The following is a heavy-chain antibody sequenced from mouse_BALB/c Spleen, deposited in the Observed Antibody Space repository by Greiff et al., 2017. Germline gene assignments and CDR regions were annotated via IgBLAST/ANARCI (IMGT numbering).Heavy chain of an antibody. CDR1: GYSFTDYI. J-gene: IGHJ2*01. D-gene: IGHD1-1*01. Sequence: VQLKQTGPELVKPGASVKISCKASGYSFTDYIMLWVKQSHGKSLEWIGNINPYYGSTSYNLKFKGKATLTVDKSSSTAYMQLNSLTSEDSAVYYCARGGGSSSYFDYWGQGTTLTVSS. CDR2: INPYYGST. CDR3: ARGGGSSSYFDY. V-gene: IGHV1-39*01.